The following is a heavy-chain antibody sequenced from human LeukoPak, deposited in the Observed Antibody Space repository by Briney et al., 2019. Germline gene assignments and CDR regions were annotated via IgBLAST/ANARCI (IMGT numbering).Heavy chain of an antibody. CDR3: ARARAVAGSGGALDI. CDR1: GYTFTSYD. D-gene: IGHD6-19*01. V-gene: IGHV1-8*01. CDR2: MNPNSGNT. J-gene: IGHJ3*02. Sequence: ASVKFSCKASGYTFTSYDINWVRQATGQGLEWMGWMNPNSGNTGYAQKFKGRVTMTRNTSMSTAYIEMSSLRSEDTAVYYCARARAVAGSGGALDIWGQGTMVTVSS.